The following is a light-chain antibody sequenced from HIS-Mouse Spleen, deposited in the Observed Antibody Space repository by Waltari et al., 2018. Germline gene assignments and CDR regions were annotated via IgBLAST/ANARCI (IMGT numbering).Light chain of an antibody. CDR1: SSDVGGYNY. CDR2: DVS. J-gene: IGLJ2*01. V-gene: IGLV2-11*01. Sequence: QSALTQPRSVSGSPGQSVTISCTGTSSDVGGYNYVSWYQQHPGKAPKLMIYDVSKRPSGGPARFSGSKSGNTASLTISGLQAEDEADYYCCSYAGSYPVVFGGGTKLTVL. CDR3: CSYAGSYPVV.